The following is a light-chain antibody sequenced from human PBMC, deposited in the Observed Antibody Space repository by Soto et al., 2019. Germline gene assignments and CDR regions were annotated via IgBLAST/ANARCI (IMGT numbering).Light chain of an antibody. CDR1: SSNIGNNY. Sequence: QSVLTQPPSVSAAPGQKVTISCSGSSSNIGNNYVFWYQQLPGTAPKLLIYDNDKRPSGIPDRFSGSKSGTSATLGITGLQTGDEADYYCATWDRSLIVEVFGGGTKLTVL. CDR2: DND. V-gene: IGLV1-51*01. CDR3: ATWDRSLIVEV. J-gene: IGLJ2*01.